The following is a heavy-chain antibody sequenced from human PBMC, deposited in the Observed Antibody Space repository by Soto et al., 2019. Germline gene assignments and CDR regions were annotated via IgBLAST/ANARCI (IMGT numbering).Heavy chain of an antibody. V-gene: IGHV4-34*01. CDR2: INHTGST. Sequence: QVQLQQWGAGLLKPSETLSLTCAVYGGSFSGYSWTWIRQPPGTGLEWIGEINHTGSTNYNPSLKSRVTISVDPSKNPFSLKLTSVTAADTAVYYCARDKITGLFDYWGQGTLVTVSS. J-gene: IGHJ4*02. D-gene: IGHD2-8*02. CDR3: ARDKITGLFDY. CDR1: GGSFSGYS.